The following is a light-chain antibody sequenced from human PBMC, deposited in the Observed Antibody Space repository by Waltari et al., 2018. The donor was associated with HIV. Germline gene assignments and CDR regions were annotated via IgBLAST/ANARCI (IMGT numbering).Light chain of an antibody. CDR3: QAWDKTVV. J-gene: IGLJ2*01. CDR1: ELGDKY. V-gene: IGLV3-1*01. Sequence: YGLTQAPSVSVSPGQTAYISCSGDELGDKYASWYQHKPGQSLVLVIYQDNKRPSGIPERFSGSNSGNTATLTISGTQAMDEADYYCQAWDKTVVFGGGTKLTV. CDR2: QDN.